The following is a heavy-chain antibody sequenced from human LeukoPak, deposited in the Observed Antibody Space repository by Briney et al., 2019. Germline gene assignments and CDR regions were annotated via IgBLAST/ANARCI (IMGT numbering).Heavy chain of an antibody. CDR2: IIPIFDTA. V-gene: IGHV1-69*13. CDR3: ASGAAAGTIMLDY. D-gene: IGHD6-13*01. J-gene: IGHJ4*02. Sequence: SVKVSCKASGYTFSSYAISWVRQAPGQGLEWMGGIIPIFDTANYAQKFQGRVTITADESTSTAYMELSSLRSEDTAVYYCASGAAAGTIMLDYWGQGTLVTVSS. CDR1: GYTFSSYA.